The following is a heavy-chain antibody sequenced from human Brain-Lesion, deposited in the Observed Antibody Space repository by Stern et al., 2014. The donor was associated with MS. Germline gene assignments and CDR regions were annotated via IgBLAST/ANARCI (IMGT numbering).Heavy chain of an antibody. D-gene: IGHD3-3*01. CDR1: GYTLTELS. J-gene: IGHJ6*02. V-gene: IGHV1-24*01. CDR2: FDPEDGET. Sequence: QLMQSGAEVKKPGASVKVSCKVSGYTLTELSMHWVRQAPGKGLEWMGGFDPEDGETIYAQKFQGRVTMTEDTSTDTAYMELSSLRSEDTAVYYCATDRDDFRSGYSAPTKGYGLDVWGQGTTVTVTS. CDR3: ATDRDDFRSGYSAPTKGYGLDV.